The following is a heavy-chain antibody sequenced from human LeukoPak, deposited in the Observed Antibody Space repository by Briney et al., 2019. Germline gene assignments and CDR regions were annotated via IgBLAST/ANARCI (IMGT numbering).Heavy chain of an antibody. CDR3: ARERWLEGTDFDY. D-gene: IGHD5-18*01. CDR2: INPSGGST. J-gene: IGHJ4*02. V-gene: IGHV1-46*01. Sequence: ASVKVSCKASGYTFTSYYMHWVRQAPGQGLEWMGVINPSGGSTSYAQKFQGRVTMTRDTSTSTVYMELSSLRSEDTAVYSCARERWLEGTDFDYWGQGTLVTVSS. CDR1: GYTFTSYY.